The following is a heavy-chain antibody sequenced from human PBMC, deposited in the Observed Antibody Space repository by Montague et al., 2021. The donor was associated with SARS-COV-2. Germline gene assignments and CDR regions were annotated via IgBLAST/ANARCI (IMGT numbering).Heavy chain of an antibody. Sequence: SETLSLTCAVYGGSFGDDHWSWIRQPPGKGLEWIGDIKQSGSTNYNPSXXSRGTISVDTSKNQFSLKLTSVTAADTAVYLCARGHLSVSMIVVVFTSASYYFDYWGQGAQVTVSS. D-gene: IGHD3-22*01. V-gene: IGHV4-34*01. CDR3: ARGHLSVSMIVVVFTSASYYFDY. CDR1: GGSFGDDH. J-gene: IGHJ4*02. CDR2: IKQSGST.